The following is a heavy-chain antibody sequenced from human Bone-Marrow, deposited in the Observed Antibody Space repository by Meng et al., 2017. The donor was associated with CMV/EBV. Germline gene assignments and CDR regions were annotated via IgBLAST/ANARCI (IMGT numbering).Heavy chain of an antibody. CDR3: ARGQSPDIGVVPAAIYYYYYGMDV. D-gene: IGHD2-2*01. CDR1: GGTFSSYA. V-gene: IGHV1-69*05. J-gene: IGHJ6*02. Sequence: SVKVSCKASGGTFSSYAISWVRQAPGQGLEWMGGIIPIFGTANYAQKFQGRVTITTDESTSTDYMELSSLRSEDTAVYYFARGQSPDIGVVPAAIYYYYYGMDVWGQGTTVTVSS. CDR2: IIPIFGTA.